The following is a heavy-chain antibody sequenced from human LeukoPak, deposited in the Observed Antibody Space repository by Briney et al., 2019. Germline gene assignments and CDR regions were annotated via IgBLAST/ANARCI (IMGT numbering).Heavy chain of an antibody. Sequence: GGSLRLSCAASGFTFSSCSMNWVRQAPGKGLEWVAVISYDGSNRYYADSVKGRFTISRDTSKNTLYLQMNSLRAEDTAVYYCARVLRYCSGGNCYSGGLGYMDVWGKGTTVTISS. J-gene: IGHJ6*03. CDR1: GFTFSSCS. D-gene: IGHD2-15*01. CDR3: ARVLRYCSGGNCYSGGLGYMDV. V-gene: IGHV3-30*03. CDR2: ISYDGSNR.